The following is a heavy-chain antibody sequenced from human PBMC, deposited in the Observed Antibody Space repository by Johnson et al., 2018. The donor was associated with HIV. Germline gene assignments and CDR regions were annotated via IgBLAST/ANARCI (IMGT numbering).Heavy chain of an antibody. CDR2: ISYDGSNK. J-gene: IGHJ3*01. V-gene: IGHV3-30-3*01. Sequence: QEQLVESGGGLVQPGGSLRLSCAASGFTFNSYAMSWVRQAPGKGLEWVAVISYDGSNKYYADSVKGRFTISRDNSKNTLYLQMNSLRAEDTAVYYCASYVDDPGHGSMIPGGAFDVWGQGTMVTVSS. CDR1: GFTFNSYA. CDR3: ASYVDDPGHGSMIPGGAFDV. D-gene: IGHD3-16*01.